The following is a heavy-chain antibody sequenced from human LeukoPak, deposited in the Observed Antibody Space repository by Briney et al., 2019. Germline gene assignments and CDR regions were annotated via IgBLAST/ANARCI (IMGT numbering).Heavy chain of an antibody. J-gene: IGHJ4*02. CDR3: ARDPATGTSAELTYDY. V-gene: IGHV1-46*01. D-gene: IGHD4-17*01. CDR1: GYTFTSYY. CDR2: INPSGGST. Sequence: ASVKVSCKASGYTFTSYYMHWVRQAPGQGLEWMGIINPSGGSTSYAQKFQGRVTMTRDTATSTVYMELSSLRSEDTAVYYCARDPATGTSAELTYDYWGQGTLVTVSS.